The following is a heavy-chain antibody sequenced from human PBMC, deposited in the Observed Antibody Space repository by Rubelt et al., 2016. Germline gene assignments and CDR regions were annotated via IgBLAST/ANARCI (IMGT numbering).Heavy chain of an antibody. J-gene: IGHJ6*02. D-gene: IGHD2-8*01. CDR3: ARERVSYGMDV. CDR1: GYSISSGYY. CDR2: IWHSGST. Sequence: QVQLQESGPGLVKPSETLSLICTVSGYSISSGYYWGWIRQPPGKGLEWIGSIWHSGSTYYNPSLKSRATRTADTSENQFSLKLSSVTVADTAGYYWARERVSYGMDVWGQGTTVTGSS. V-gene: IGHV4-38-2*02.